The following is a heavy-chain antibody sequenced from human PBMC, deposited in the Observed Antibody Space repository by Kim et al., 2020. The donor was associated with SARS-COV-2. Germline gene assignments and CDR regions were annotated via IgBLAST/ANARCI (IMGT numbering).Heavy chain of an antibody. CDR1: GGTFSSSA. CDR2: IIPILGIA. J-gene: IGHJ6*02. CDR3: ARISGSYYYYYGLDV. D-gene: IGHD3-10*01. Sequence: SVKVSCKPSGGTFSSSAISWVRQAPGQGLEWMGRIIPILGIANSAQKFQGRVTITADKSTSTAYMELSSLRSEDTAVYYCARISGSYYYYYGLDVWGQG. V-gene: IGHV1-69*04.